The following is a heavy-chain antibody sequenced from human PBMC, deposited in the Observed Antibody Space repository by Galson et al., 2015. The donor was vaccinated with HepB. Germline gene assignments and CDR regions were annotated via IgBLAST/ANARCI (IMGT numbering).Heavy chain of an antibody. J-gene: IGHJ3*02. Sequence: ETLSLTCTVSGGSISSYYWSWIRQPPGKGLEWIGYIYYSGSTNYNPSLKSRVTISVDTSKNQFSLKLSSVTAADTAVYYCARAGTGGPDAFDIWGQGTMVTVSS. CDR3: ARAGTGGPDAFDI. CDR2: IYYSGST. CDR1: GGSISSYY. V-gene: IGHV4-59*01. D-gene: IGHD2-15*01.